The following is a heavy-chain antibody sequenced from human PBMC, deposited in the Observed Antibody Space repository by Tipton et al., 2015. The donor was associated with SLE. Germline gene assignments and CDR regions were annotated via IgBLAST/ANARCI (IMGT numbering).Heavy chain of an antibody. CDR3: ARDWNDYGDYGVLVTAYFDY. Sequence: SLRLSCTASGFSFRTYAMHWVRQAPGKGLEWVSLISYDGSNIYYADSVRDRFTISRDNSKNTMYLQMNSLRLEDTAVYYCARDWNDYGDYGVLVTAYFDYWGQGTLVTVSS. D-gene: IGHD4-17*01. J-gene: IGHJ4*02. CDR1: GFSFRTYA. CDR2: ISYDGSNI. V-gene: IGHV3-30*01.